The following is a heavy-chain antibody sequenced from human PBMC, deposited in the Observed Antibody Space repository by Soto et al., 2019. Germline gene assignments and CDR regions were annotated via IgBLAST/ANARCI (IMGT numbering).Heavy chain of an antibody. V-gene: IGHV1-3*01. J-gene: IGHJ4*02. CDR1: GYTFTNYA. CDR2: INAGNGNT. Sequence: QVQLVQSGAEVKKPGASVKVSCKASGYTFTNYAMHWVRQALGQRLEWMGWINAGNGNTKYSQKFQGRVTITRDTSASTAYMDRSSLRSEDTAVYYCARGPGGPDGPGDYWGQGTLVTVSS. D-gene: IGHD2-15*01. CDR3: ARGPGGPDGPGDY.